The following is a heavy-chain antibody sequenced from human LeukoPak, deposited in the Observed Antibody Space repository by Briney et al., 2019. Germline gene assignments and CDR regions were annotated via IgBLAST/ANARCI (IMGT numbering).Heavy chain of an antibody. CDR2: IYYSCST. D-gene: IGHD6-19*01. V-gene: IGHV4-59*08. J-gene: IGHJ4*02. Sequence: WIWYIYYSCSTNYTPSLESRVTISVDTSKNQFSLKLSSVTAADTAVYYCARRAAVAGFVDYWGQGTLVTVSS. CDR3: ARRAAVAGFVDY.